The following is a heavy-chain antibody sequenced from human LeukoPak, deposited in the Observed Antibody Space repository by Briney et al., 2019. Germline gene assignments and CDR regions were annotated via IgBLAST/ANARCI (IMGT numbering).Heavy chain of an antibody. CDR1: GGSISSSSYY. V-gene: IGHV4-39*07. Sequence: SETLSLTCTVSGGSISSSSYYWGWIRQPPGKGLEWIGSIYYSGSTYYNPSLKSRVTISVDTSKNQFSLKLSSVTAADTAVYYCARMSNYAKYFDYWGQGTLVTVSS. J-gene: IGHJ4*02. D-gene: IGHD4-11*01. CDR2: IYYSGST. CDR3: ARMSNYAKYFDY.